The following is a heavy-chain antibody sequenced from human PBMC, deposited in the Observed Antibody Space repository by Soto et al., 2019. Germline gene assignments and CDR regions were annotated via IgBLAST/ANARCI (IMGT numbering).Heavy chain of an antibody. D-gene: IGHD6-19*01. Sequence: GASVKVSCKASGYTFTSYAMHWVRQAPGQRLEWMGWINAGNGNTKYSQKFQGRVSIARDTSASTAYMELSSLRSEDTAVYYCARDSSGWYEYNWFDPWGQGTLVTVSS. V-gene: IGHV1-3*01. J-gene: IGHJ5*02. CDR1: GYTFTSYA. CDR3: ARDSSGWYEYNWFDP. CDR2: INAGNGNT.